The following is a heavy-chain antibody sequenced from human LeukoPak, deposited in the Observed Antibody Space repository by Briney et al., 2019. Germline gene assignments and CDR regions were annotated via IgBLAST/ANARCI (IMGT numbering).Heavy chain of an antibody. CDR3: ARQDCSGGSCLYGVDV. D-gene: IGHD2-15*01. CDR1: GYSFTSYW. J-gene: IGHJ6*02. Sequence: GESLKISCKGSGYSFTSYWIGWVRQMPGKGLEWMGIIYPADSDTRYSPSFQGQVTISADKSISTAYLQWSSLKASDTAMYYCARQDCSGGSCLYGVDVWGQGTTVTVSS. V-gene: IGHV5-51*01. CDR2: IYPADSDT.